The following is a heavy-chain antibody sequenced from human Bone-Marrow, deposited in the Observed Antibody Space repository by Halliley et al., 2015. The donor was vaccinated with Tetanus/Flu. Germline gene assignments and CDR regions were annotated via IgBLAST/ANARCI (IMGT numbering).Heavy chain of an antibody. CDR3: ARMYVHKGEAMAV. CDR1: GGSISSGGYY. CDR2: IYYSGST. D-gene: IGHD3-10*01. Sequence: TLSLTCAVSGGSISSGGYYWSWIRQPPGKGLEWIGYIYYSGSTYYNPSLKSRVTISVDTSKNQFSLKLSSVTAADTAVYYCARMYVHKGEAMAVWGQGTTVTVSS. V-gene: IGHV4-30-4*01. J-gene: IGHJ6*02.